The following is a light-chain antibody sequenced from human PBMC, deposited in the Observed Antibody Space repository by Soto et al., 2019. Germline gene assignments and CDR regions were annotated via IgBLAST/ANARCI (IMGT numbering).Light chain of an antibody. CDR1: QSIGGW. CDR2: DAY. CDR3: QQYNSYSPT. Sequence: DIQMTQSPSTLSASVGDRVTITCRASQSIGGWLAWYQQKPGKAPKLLIYDAYTLERGVPSRFSGSGSGTEFTLTINSLQPDDFATYYCQQYNSYSPTFGQGTKVDIK. V-gene: IGKV1-5*01. J-gene: IGKJ2*01.